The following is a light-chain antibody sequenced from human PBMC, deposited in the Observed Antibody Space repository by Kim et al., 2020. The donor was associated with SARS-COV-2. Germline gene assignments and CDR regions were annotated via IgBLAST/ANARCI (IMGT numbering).Light chain of an antibody. Sequence: SFTTSASATDSDVGGYNYVSWYQQHPGKDPKLVIYDVTKRASGVPDRFSGSKSGNTASLTISGLQPEDEGDYYCCSYERSRTYAFGTGTKVTVL. CDR1: DSDVGGYNY. CDR2: DVT. CDR3: CSYERSRTYA. V-gene: IGLV2-11*01. J-gene: IGLJ1*01.